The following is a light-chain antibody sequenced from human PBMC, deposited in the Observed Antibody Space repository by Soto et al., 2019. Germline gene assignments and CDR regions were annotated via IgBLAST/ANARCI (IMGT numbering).Light chain of an antibody. CDR2: AAS. V-gene: IGKV1-27*01. CDR1: QGIRNY. CDR3: QKYNSAPPL. Sequence: DIQMTQSPSSLSASVGDRVTITCRASQGIRNYLAWYQQKPGKVPKLLIYAASTLQSGVPSRFSGSGSGTDFTLTISSLLPEEVATYYCQKYNSAPPLFGGGTKVEIK. J-gene: IGKJ4*01.